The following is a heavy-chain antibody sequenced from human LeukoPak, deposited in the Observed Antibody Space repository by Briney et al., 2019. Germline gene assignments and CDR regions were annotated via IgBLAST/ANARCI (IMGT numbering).Heavy chain of an antibody. CDR1: GYTFTSYG. CDR2: ISAYNGNT. D-gene: IGHD4-17*01. CDR3: ARDYGDYVYAFDI. J-gene: IGHJ3*02. Sequence: ASVKVSCKASGYTFTSYGISWVRQAPGQGLEWMGWISAYNGNTNYAQKFQGRVTITADESTSTAYMELSSLRSEDTAVYYCARDYGDYVYAFDIWGQGTMVTVSS. V-gene: IGHV1-18*01.